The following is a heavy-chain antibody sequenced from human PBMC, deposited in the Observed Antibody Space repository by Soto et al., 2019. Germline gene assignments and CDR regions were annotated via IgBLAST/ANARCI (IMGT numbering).Heavy chain of an antibody. V-gene: IGHV4-59*01. D-gene: IGHD5-12*01. CDR2: IHYNGNT. CDR3: AREGNLGRWLQPLDF. J-gene: IGHJ4*02. CDR1: GDSISAYS. Sequence: PSETLSLTCTVSGDSISAYSWSWVRKHPGKGLEWIGNIHYNGNTKYNPSLKSRVSMSVDTSKNQFSLRLISVTAADTAKYFCAREGNLGRWLQPLDFWGQGTLVTVSS.